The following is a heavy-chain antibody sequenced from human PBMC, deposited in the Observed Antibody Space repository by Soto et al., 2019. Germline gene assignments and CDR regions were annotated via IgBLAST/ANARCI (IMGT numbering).Heavy chain of an antibody. CDR2: INPSGGGT. CDR3: ARDKPFSAGY. J-gene: IGHJ4*02. D-gene: IGHD3-3*02. Sequence: QVQLVQSGTEVQKPGASVKVSCKASGYTFLDFYFHWVRQAPGQGLEWMGFINPSGGGTTYAQQFQGRLTMTRDTSTSTVYMELINLRSEDTAIYYCARDKPFSAGYWGQGTLVT. V-gene: IGHV1-46*01. CDR1: GYTFLDFY.